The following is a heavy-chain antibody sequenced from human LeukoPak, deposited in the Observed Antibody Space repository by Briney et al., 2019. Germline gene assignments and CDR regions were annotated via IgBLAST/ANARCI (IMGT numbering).Heavy chain of an antibody. CDR2: IYYSGSA. V-gene: IGHV4-59*01. D-gene: IGHD2-2*01. CDR1: GDSITSSY. J-gene: IGHJ3*02. Sequence: PSETLSLTCSVSGDSITSSYWNWIRQPPGRGLEWIGYIYYSGSANYNPSLKSRVSMSVDTAKDQFSLNLSSVTAADTAVYYCARRDQLVWGFDIWGQGTMVTVSS. CDR3: ARRDQLVWGFDI.